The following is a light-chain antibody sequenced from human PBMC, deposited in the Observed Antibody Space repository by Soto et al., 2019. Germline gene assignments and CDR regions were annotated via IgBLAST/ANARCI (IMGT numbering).Light chain of an antibody. CDR2: GAS. J-gene: IGKJ1*01. Sequence: EIVMTQSPATLSVSPGERATLSCRASQSISNNLAWYQQKPGQAPRLLIYGASNRATGIPARFSGSGSGTDFTLTISSLEPEDFAVYYCQQRSNWPRTFGQGTKVDIK. CDR3: QQRSNWPRT. CDR1: QSISNN. V-gene: IGKV3-11*01.